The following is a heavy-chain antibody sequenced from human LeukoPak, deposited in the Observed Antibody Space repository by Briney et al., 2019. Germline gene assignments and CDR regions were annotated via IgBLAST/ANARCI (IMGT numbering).Heavy chain of an antibody. V-gene: IGHV4-34*01. CDR1: GGSFSGYY. CDR3: ARGRYYFDY. Sequence: WETLSLTCAVYGGSFSGYYWSWIRQPPGKGLEWIGEINHSGSTNYNPSLKSRVTISVDTSKNQFSLKLSSVTAADTAVYYCARGRYYFDYWGQGTLVTVSS. J-gene: IGHJ4*02. CDR2: INHSGST.